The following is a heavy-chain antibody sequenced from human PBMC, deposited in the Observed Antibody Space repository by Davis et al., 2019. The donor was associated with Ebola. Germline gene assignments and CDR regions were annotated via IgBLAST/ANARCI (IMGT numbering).Heavy chain of an antibody. CDR2: IYSGGST. J-gene: IGHJ3*02. D-gene: IGHD6-13*01. Sequence: PGGSLRLSCAASGFTVSSNYMSWVRQAPGKGLEWVSVIYSGGSTYYADSVKGRFTISRDNFKNTLYLQMNSLRAEDTAVYYCARRRIAAASHRAFDIWGQGTMVTVSS. V-gene: IGHV3-66*04. CDR1: GFTVSSNY. CDR3: ARRRIAAASHRAFDI.